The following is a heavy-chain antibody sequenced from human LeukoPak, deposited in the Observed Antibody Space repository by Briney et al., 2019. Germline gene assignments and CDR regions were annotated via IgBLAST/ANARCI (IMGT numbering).Heavy chain of an antibody. CDR1: GFVFSSYA. Sequence: GGSLRLSCAASGFVFSSYAMSWVRQTPARGLEWVSSLRGDGETFYADSVKGRFTISRDNSKSMLYLQMNGLRPEDTAVYYCSRDGPRDYDILTALDYWGQGTVVSVSS. D-gene: IGHD3-9*01. J-gene: IGHJ4*02. CDR3: SRDGPRDYDILTALDY. V-gene: IGHV3-23*01. CDR2: LRGDGET.